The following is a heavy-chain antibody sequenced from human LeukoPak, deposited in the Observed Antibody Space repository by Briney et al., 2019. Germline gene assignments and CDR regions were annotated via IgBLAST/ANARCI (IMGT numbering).Heavy chain of an antibody. Sequence: PGGSLRLSCAASGFTFSTYAMSWVRQAPGKGLVCVARINSDGITTTYADSVKGRFTISRDNAKNTLYLQMNSLTADDTAIYYCAMFYSGGYWGQGTLVTVSS. CDR2: INSDGITT. V-gene: IGHV3-74*01. CDR1: GFTFSTYA. J-gene: IGHJ4*02. CDR3: AMFYSGGY. D-gene: IGHD2-15*01.